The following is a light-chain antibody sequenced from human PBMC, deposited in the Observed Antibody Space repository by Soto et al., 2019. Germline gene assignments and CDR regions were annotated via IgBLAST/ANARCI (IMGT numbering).Light chain of an antibody. CDR2: EVS. J-gene: IGLJ1*01. V-gene: IGLV2-14*01. Sequence: QSALPQPASVSGSPGQSITISCTGTRSDVGGYNYVSWYQQHPGKAPKLMIYEVSNRPSGVSNRFSGSKSGNTASLTISGLQAEDEADYYCSSYTSSSTLNVFGTGTKLTVL. CDR3: SSYTSSSTLNV. CDR1: RSDVGGYNY.